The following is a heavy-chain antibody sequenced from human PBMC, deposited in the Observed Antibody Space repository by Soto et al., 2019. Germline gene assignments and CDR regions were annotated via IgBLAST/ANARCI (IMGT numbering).Heavy chain of an antibody. V-gene: IGHV3-30*18. CDR1: GFTFSSYG. Sequence: GGSLRLSCAASGFTFSSYGMHWVRQAPGKGLEWVAVISYDGSNKYYADSVKGRFTISRDNSKNTLYLQMNSLRAEDTAVYYCANLPTSQLQLGHFDYWGQGTLVTVSS. CDR3: ANLPTSQLQLGHFDY. CDR2: ISYDGSNK. D-gene: IGHD6-6*01. J-gene: IGHJ4*02.